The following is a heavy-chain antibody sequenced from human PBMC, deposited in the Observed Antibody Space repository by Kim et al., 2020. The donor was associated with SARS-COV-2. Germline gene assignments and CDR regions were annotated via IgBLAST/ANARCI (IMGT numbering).Heavy chain of an antibody. CDR2: IYYSGST. CDR3: ARGRDSSGWYTSENWFDP. D-gene: IGHD6-19*01. V-gene: IGHV4-59*13. Sequence: SETLSLTCTVSGGSISSYYWSWIRQPPGKGLEWIGYIYYSGSTNYNPSLKSRVTISVDTSKNQFSLKLSSVTAADTAVYYCARGRDSSGWYTSENWFDPWGQGTLVTVSS. CDR1: GGSISSYY. J-gene: IGHJ5*02.